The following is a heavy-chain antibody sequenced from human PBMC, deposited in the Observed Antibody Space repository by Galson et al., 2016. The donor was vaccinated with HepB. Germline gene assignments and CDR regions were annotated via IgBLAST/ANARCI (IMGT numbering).Heavy chain of an antibody. CDR3: ARALGSNSDWYFDL. CDR2: INAGGVST. CDR1: GSTFITYY. D-gene: IGHD4-23*01. J-gene: IGHJ2*01. Sequence: VKVSCKASGSTFITYYIHWVRQAPGQGLEWMGVINAGGVSTIYAQKFQGRVTLTKGTPASIVYMELMSLRSDDTAIYYCARALGSNSDWYFDLWGRGTLVSVSS. V-gene: IGHV1-46*01.